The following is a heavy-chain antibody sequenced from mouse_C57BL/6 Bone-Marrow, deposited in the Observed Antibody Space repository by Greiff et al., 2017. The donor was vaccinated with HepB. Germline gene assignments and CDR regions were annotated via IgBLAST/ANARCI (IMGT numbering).Heavy chain of an antibody. CDR1: GYTFTSYW. J-gene: IGHJ1*03. CDR2: IDPSDSYT. Sequence: QVQLQQPGAELVMPGASVKLSCKASGYTFTSYWMHWVKQRPGQGLEWIGEIDPSDSYTNYNQKFKGKSTLTVDKSSSTAYMQLSSLTSEDSAVYYCARERFITTVVATPYWYFDVWGTGTTVTVSS. V-gene: IGHV1-69*01. D-gene: IGHD1-1*01. CDR3: ARERFITTVVATPYWYFDV.